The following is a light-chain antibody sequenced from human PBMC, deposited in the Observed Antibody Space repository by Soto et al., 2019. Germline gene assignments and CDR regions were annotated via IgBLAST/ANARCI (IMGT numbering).Light chain of an antibody. CDR1: SSDVGGYKF. CDR2: EVS. V-gene: IGLV2-14*01. Sequence: QSALTQPASVSGSPGQSITISCTGSSSDVGGYKFVSWYQQYPGKTPKLMIYEVSNRPSGVSNRFSGSKSGNTASLTISGLQAQDEADYYCSSYTGKNTSYLFGTATKVTV. J-gene: IGLJ1*01. CDR3: SSYTGKNTSYL.